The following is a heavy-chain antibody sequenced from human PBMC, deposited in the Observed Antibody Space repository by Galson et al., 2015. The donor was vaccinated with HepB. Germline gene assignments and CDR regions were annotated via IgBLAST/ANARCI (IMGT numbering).Heavy chain of an antibody. V-gene: IGHV3-33*03. CDR1: GFIFSSYG. CDR2: IWYDGSKK. D-gene: IGHD6-13*01. CDR3: ARAQIRMTAGYFDY. J-gene: IGHJ4*02. Sequence: SLRLSCAASGFIFSSYGMHWVRQAPGKGLKWVAVIWYDGSKKYYGDFVKGRFTISRDNSRNTLYLQMNNLRVEDTAVYYCARAQIRMTAGYFDYWGQGTLVTASS.